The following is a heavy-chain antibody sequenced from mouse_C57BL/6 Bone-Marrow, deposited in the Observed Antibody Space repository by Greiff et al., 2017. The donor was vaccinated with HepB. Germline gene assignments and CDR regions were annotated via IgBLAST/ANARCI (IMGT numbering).Heavy chain of an antibody. CDR3: ARDGGYDY. V-gene: IGHV1-26*01. CDR2: INPNNGGT. CDR1: GYTFTDYY. D-gene: IGHD2-2*01. Sequence: EVKVVESGPELVKPGASVKISCKASGYTFTDYYMNWVKQSHGKSLEWIGDINPNNGGTSYNQKFKGKATLTVDKSSSTAYMELRSLTSEDSAVYYCARDGGYDYWGTGTTVTVSS. J-gene: IGHJ1*03.